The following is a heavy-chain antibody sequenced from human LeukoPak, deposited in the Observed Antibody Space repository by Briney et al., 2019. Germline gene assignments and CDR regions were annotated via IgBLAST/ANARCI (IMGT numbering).Heavy chain of an antibody. V-gene: IGHV4-39*07. D-gene: IGHD5-12*01. CDR2: IYFSGST. CDR3: ARGSGIMDV. CDR1: GGSISGSTYY. J-gene: IGHJ6*04. Sequence: SETLSLTCTVSGGSISGSTYYWGWIRQPPGKGLEWIGSIYFSGSTYYNPSLKSRVTISVDRSKNQFSLKLSSVTAADTAVYYCARGSGIMDVWGKGTTVTVSS.